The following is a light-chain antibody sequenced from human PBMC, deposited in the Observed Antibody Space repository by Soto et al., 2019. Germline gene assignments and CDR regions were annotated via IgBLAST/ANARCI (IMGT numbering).Light chain of an antibody. J-gene: IGKJ1*01. CDR2: RAS. CDR1: QNIYSN. Sequence: IVMTQSPATLSVSPGERVTLSCRASQNIYSNIAWYQQRPGQAPRLLIYRASTRATGVPARFSGSGSGTDFTLTISSLQSEEFTVYSCLQYHTLWAFGQGTKVEIK. CDR3: LQYHTLWA. V-gene: IGKV3-15*01.